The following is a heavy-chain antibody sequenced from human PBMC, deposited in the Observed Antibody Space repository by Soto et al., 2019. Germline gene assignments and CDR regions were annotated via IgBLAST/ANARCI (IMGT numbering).Heavy chain of an antibody. D-gene: IGHD3-10*01. CDR1: GYSFTSYW. CDR3: ARQIADYYGSGSYYILNPLYNWFDP. V-gene: IGHV5-51*01. J-gene: IGHJ5*02. Sequence: GESLKISCKGSGYSFTSYWIGWVRQMPGKGLEWMGIIYPGDSDTRYSPSFQGQVTISADKSIGTAYLQWSSLKASDTAMYYCARQIADYYGSGSYYILNPLYNWFDPWGQGTLVTVSS. CDR2: IYPGDSDT.